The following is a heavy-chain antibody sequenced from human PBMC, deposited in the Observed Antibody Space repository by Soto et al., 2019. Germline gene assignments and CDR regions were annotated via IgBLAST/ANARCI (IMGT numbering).Heavy chain of an antibody. Sequence: SETLSLTCAVSGGSISSGGYSWSWIRQPPGKGLEWIGYIYHSGSTYYNPSLKSRVTISVDRSKNQFSLKLRSVTAADTAVYYCARGGAGYCSGGSCGLDYWGQGTLVTVSS. D-gene: IGHD2-15*01. CDR1: GGSISSGGYS. V-gene: IGHV4-30-2*01. J-gene: IGHJ4*02. CDR3: ARGGAGYCSGGSCGLDY. CDR2: IYHSGST.